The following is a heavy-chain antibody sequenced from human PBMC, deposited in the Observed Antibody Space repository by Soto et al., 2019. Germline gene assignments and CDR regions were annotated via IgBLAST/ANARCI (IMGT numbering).Heavy chain of an antibody. CDR1: GFTFSDYY. V-gene: IGHV3-11*01. CDR2: ISSSGSTI. D-gene: IGHD3-10*01. Sequence: GGSLRLSCAASGFTFSDYYMSWIRQAPGKGLEWVSYISSSGSTIYYADSVKGRFTISRDNAKNSLYLQMNSLRAEDTAVYYCARYYYGSGSYYYNWFDPWGQGTLVTAPQ. J-gene: IGHJ5*02. CDR3: ARYYYGSGSYYYNWFDP.